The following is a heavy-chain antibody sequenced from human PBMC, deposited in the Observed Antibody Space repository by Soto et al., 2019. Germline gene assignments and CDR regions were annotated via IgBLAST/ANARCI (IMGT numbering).Heavy chain of an antibody. CDR1: GFTFSSYA. V-gene: IGHV3-23*01. CDR3: AKDDYDILTGYYPYYFDY. CDR2: ISGSGGST. J-gene: IGHJ4*02. D-gene: IGHD3-9*01. Sequence: SGGSLRLSCAASGFTFSSYAMSWVRQAPGKGLEWVSAISGSGGSTYYADSVKGRFTISRDNSKNTLCLQMNSLRAEDTAVYYCAKDDYDILTGYYPYYFDYWGQGTLVTVSS.